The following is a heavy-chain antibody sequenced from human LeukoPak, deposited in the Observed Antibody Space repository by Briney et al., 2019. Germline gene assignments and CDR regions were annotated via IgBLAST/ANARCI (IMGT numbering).Heavy chain of an antibody. J-gene: IGHJ4*02. V-gene: IGHV3-72*01. CDR2: SRNKANNYKT. Sequence: GESLRLSCAASGFTFSYHYMDWVRQAPGKGLEWVGRSRNKANNYKTEYAASVKGRFTISRDDSRNSLDLQMNSLKIEDTAVYFCTRELAAGSIDYWGQGTLVTVSS. D-gene: IGHD6-13*01. CDR1: GFTFSYHY. CDR3: TRELAAGSIDY.